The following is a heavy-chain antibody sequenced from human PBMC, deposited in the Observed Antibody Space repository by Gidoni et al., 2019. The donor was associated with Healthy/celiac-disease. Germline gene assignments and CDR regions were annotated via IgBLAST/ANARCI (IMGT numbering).Heavy chain of an antibody. V-gene: IGHV4-59*02. CDR2: IYYSGST. J-gene: IGHJ6*02. CDR1: GGSVSSYD. Sequence: QVQLQESGPGLVKPPATLSLTCTVSGGSVSSYDWSWIRQPPGKELEWIGYIYYSGSTNYNPSLKSRVTISVDTSKNQFSLKLSAVTAADTAVYYCARGNSGSYYNYYYYGMDVCGQGTTVTVSS. CDR3: ARGNSGSYYNYYYYGMDV. D-gene: IGHD1-26*01.